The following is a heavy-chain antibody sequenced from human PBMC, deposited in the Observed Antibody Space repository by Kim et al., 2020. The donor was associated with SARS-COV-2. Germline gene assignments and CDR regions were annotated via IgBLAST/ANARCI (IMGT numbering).Heavy chain of an antibody. Sequence: SETLSLTCAVYGGSFSGYYWSWIRQPPGKGLEWFGVINHSGSTNYNPSLMSRVSISVDTSKNQFSLKLSSVTAADTAVYYCARGTRQWLSRHYYYYMDVWGKGTTVTVSS. CDR3: ARGTRQWLSRHYYYYMDV. J-gene: IGHJ6*03. V-gene: IGHV4-34*01. CDR1: GGSFSGYY. D-gene: IGHD6-19*01. CDR2: INHSGST.